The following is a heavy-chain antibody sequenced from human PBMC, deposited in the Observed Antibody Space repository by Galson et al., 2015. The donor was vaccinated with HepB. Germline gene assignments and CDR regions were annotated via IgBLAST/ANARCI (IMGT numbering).Heavy chain of an antibody. Sequence: SVKVSCKASGFTFTSSAVQWVRQARGQRLEWIGWIVVGSGNTNYAQKFQERVTITRDMSTSTAYMELSSLRSEDTAVYYCAAVSSLGNSGSYTRFDYWGQGTLVTVSS. J-gene: IGHJ4*02. CDR1: GFTFTSSA. CDR2: IVVGSGNT. V-gene: IGHV1-58*01. D-gene: IGHD1-26*01. CDR3: AAVSSLGNSGSYTRFDY.